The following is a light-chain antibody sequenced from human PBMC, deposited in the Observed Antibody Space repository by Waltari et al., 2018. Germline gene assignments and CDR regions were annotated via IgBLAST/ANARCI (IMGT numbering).Light chain of an antibody. Sequence: QSALTQPASVSGSPGQSITISCTGSSNDVGGYDFVSWYQQHPGKAPKLIIYYVSDRPSGVSNRFSGSKSGNTASLTISGLQAEDEAGYYCSSYRDSSTRIFGGGTKLTVL. CDR2: YVS. CDR3: SSYRDSSTRI. CDR1: SNDVGGYDF. V-gene: IGLV2-14*03. J-gene: IGLJ2*01.